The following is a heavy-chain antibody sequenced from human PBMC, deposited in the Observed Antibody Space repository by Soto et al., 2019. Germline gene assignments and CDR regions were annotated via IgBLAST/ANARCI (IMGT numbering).Heavy chain of an antibody. CDR2: IYYSGST. D-gene: IGHD3-22*01. Sequence: SETLSLTCTVSGGSISNADYYWSWIRHPPGKGLEWIGYIYYSGSTYYNPSLKSRLNISIDTSKNHFSLKLSSVTAADTAVYYCARGASGYYKAYNWFDPWGQGTLVTVSS. J-gene: IGHJ5*02. CDR3: ARGASGYYKAYNWFDP. CDR1: GGSISNADYY. V-gene: IGHV4-30-4*01.